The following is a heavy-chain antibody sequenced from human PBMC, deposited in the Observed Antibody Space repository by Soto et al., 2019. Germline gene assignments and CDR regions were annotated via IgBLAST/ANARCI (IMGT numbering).Heavy chain of an antibody. Sequence: EGQLLESGGGLVRSGGSLRLSCAAYGFAFNNYEMNWIRQAPGKGPEWVSYISRSGSTTYYGDSVKGRFTISRDNAKNSLYLQMNSLRAEDTAVYYCATSYYYDSSGYFDAFDLWGQGTLVSVSS. CDR3: ATSYYYDSSGYFDAFDL. CDR1: GFAFNNYE. V-gene: IGHV3-48*03. D-gene: IGHD3-22*01. CDR2: ISRSGSTT. J-gene: IGHJ3*01.